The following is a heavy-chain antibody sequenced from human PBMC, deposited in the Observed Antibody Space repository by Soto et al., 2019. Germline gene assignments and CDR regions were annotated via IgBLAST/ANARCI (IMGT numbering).Heavy chain of an antibody. CDR1: GGSFSGYY. V-gene: IGHV4-34*01. D-gene: IGHD3-10*01. CDR3: ARTSGLLWFGELLSYYYYYMDV. J-gene: IGHJ6*03. Sequence: SETLSLTCAVYGGSFSGYYWSWIRQPPGKGLEWIGEINHSGSTNYNPSLKSRVTISVDTSKNQFSLKLSSVTAADTAVYYCARTSGLLWFGELLSYYYYYMDVWGKGTTVTVSS. CDR2: INHSGST.